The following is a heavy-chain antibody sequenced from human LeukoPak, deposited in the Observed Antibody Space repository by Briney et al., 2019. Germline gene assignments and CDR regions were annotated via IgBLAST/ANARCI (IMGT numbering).Heavy chain of an antibody. J-gene: IGHJ4*02. V-gene: IGHV4-39*01. CDR2: IFSGRTT. Sequence: SETLSLTCTVSAGSISSSSHHWGWIRQSPGKGLEWIGSIFSGRTTYYNPSLNDRVTIFVVTSKNQFSLQLNSVTAADTSVYYCVRHDGRGGSTMGALDSWGQGSLVTVSP. D-gene: IGHD5/OR15-5a*01. CDR1: AGSISSSSHH. CDR3: VRHDGRGGSTMGALDS.